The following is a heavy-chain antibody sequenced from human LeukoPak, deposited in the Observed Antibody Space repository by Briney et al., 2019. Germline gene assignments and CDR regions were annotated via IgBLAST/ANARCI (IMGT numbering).Heavy chain of an antibody. Sequence: SETLSLTCAVYGGSFSGYYWSWIRQPPGKGLGWIGEINHSGSTNYNPSLKSRVTISVDTSKNQFSLKLSSVTAADTAVYYCARVIGGYSYGHLDYWGQGTLVTVSS. CDR1: GGSFSGYY. CDR2: INHSGST. CDR3: ARVIGGYSYGHLDY. J-gene: IGHJ4*02. V-gene: IGHV4-34*01. D-gene: IGHD5-18*01.